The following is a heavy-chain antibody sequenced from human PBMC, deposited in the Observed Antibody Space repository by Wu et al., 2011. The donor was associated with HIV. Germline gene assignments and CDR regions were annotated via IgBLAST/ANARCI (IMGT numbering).Heavy chain of an antibody. CDR2: ISTYNGNT. V-gene: IGHV1-18*01. CDR1: GYTFTSYG. J-gene: IGHJ6*02. D-gene: IGHD2-2*01. Sequence: QVQLMQSGAEVKKPGASVKVSCKASGYTFTSYGISWVRQAPGQGLEWMGWISTYNGNTNYAQKLQGRVTMTTDTSTSTAYMELRSLRSDDTAVYYCARERCSSSSCWGGMDVWGQGTTVTVSS. CDR3: ARERCSSSSCWGGMDV.